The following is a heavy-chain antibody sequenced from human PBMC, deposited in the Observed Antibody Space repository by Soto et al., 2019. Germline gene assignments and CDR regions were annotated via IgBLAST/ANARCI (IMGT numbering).Heavy chain of an antibody. J-gene: IGHJ4*02. D-gene: IGHD2-15*01. V-gene: IGHV3-23*01. CDR1: GFTFSSYA. CDR3: AKTTQNRDNVVVVAAPYFDY. Sequence: GGSLRLSCAASGFTFSSYAMSWVRQAPGKGLEWVSAISGSGGSTYYADSVKGRFTISRDNSKNTLYLQMNSLRAEDTAVYYWAKTTQNRDNVVVVAAPYFDYWGQGTLVTVSS. CDR2: ISGSGGST.